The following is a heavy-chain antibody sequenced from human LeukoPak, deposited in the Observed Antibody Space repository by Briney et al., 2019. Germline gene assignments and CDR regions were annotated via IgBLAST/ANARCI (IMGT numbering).Heavy chain of an antibody. J-gene: IGHJ5*02. D-gene: IGHD5-18*01. Sequence: SETLSLTCTVSGGSISSSSYYWGWIRQPPGKGLEWIGSIYYSGSTYYNPSLKSRVTISVDTSKNQFSLKLSSVTAADTAVYYCARGLIDGYSYGSSWFDPWGQGTLVTVSS. CDR1: GGSISSSSYY. V-gene: IGHV4-39*07. CDR2: IYYSGST. CDR3: ARGLIDGYSYGSSWFDP.